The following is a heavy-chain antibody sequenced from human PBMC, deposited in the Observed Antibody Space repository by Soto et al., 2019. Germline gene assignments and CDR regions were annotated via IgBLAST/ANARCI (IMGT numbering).Heavy chain of an antibody. CDR1: GDSTSSGDYY. CDR2: IYYSGIT. J-gene: IGHJ4*02. V-gene: IGHV4-30-4*01. D-gene: IGHD5-12*01. Sequence: QVQLQESGPGLVKPSETLSLTCTVSGDSTSSGDYYWSWIRQPPGKGLEWIGYIYYSGITYYNPSLKNRLTISQDTSKNQFSLKLRSVTAADTAVYYCARQYGGYEYYFDYWGLGTLVTVSS. CDR3: ARQYGGYEYYFDY.